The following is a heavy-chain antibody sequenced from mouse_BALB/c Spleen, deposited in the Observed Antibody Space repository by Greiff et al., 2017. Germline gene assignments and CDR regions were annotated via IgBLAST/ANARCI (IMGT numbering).Heavy chain of an antibody. D-gene: IGHD2-1*01. CDR3: AREGGNYGNFDY. Sequence: VQLQQSGAELVRPGVSVKISCKGSGYTFTDYAMHWVKQSHAKSLEWIGVISTYYGDASYNQKFKGKATMTVDKSSSTAYMELARLTSEDSAIYYCAREGGNYGNFDYWGQGTTLTVSS. CDR1: GYTFTDYA. CDR2: ISTYYGDA. V-gene: IGHV1S137*01. J-gene: IGHJ2*01.